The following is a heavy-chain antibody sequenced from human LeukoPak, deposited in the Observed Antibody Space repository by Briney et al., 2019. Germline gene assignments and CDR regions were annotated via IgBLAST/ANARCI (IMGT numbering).Heavy chain of an antibody. CDR1: GFIFDDYD. Sequence: PGGSLRLSCAASGFIFDDYDMNWVRHAPGKGLEWVSHINWNGNTIGYGDSVKGRFTISRDNAKNSLYLQMNSLRAEDTALYYCAKDLRGVYYYYYMDVWGKGTTVTISS. CDR3: AKDLRGVYYYYYMDV. V-gene: IGHV3-20*04. D-gene: IGHD3-10*01. CDR2: INWNGNTI. J-gene: IGHJ6*03.